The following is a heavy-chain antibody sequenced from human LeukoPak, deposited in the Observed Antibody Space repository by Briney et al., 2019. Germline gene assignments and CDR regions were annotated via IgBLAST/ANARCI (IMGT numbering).Heavy chain of an antibody. D-gene: IGHD3-10*01. CDR2: IYSSGST. CDR1: GGSISSYY. J-gene: IGHJ4*02. Sequence: SETLSLTCTVSGGSISSYYWSWIRQPPGKGLEWIGYIYSSGSTNYNPSLKSRLTISVDASRNQFSLKLASVTAADTAVYYCARAYYYGSGSYGLDYWGQGTLVTVSS. CDR3: ARAYYYGSGSYGLDY. V-gene: IGHV4-59*01.